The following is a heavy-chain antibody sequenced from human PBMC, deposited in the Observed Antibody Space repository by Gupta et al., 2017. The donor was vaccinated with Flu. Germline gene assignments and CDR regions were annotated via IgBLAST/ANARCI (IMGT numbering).Heavy chain of an antibody. CDR3: ARGLLRLESTYYDFWSGYHDAFGM. Sequence: QVQLVQSGAEVKKPGASVKVSCKTSGYIFTAYYIHWVRQAPGQGLEWMGWINPNSDATNYAQKFRGRVTMTRDTSMKTAYMDLWGLRSDDTAVYYCARGLLRLESTYYDFWSGYHDAFGMWGQGTMVSVSS. J-gene: IGHJ3*02. CDR1: GYIFTAYY. V-gene: IGHV1-2*02. D-gene: IGHD3-3*01. CDR2: INPNSDAT.